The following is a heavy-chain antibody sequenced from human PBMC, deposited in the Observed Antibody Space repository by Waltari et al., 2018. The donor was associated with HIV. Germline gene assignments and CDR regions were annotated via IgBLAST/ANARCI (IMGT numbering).Heavy chain of an antibody. Sequence: QLQLQESGPGLVKPSETLSLTCTVSGGSISSSSYYWGWIRQPPGKGLEWIGSFYYSGSTYYNPSLKSRVTISVDTSKNQFSLKLSSVTAADTAVYYGARRDGSGWDNYYYGMDVWGQGTTVTVSS. CDR3: ARRDGSGWDNYYYGMDV. D-gene: IGHD6-19*01. CDR2: FYYSGST. V-gene: IGHV4-39*01. J-gene: IGHJ6*02. CDR1: GGSISSSSYY.